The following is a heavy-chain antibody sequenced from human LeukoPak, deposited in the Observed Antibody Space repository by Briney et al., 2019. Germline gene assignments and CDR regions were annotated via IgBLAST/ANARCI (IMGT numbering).Heavy chain of an antibody. CDR2: INPNSGGT. J-gene: IGHJ6*03. D-gene: IGHD6-6*01. CDR3: ARSQLKYSSSSGINYYYYYMDV. V-gene: IGHV1-2*02. CDR1: GYTFTGYY. Sequence: ASVKVSCKASGYTFTGYYMHWVRQAPGQGLEWMGWINPNSGGTNYAQKFQGRVTMTRDTSISTAYMELSRLRSDDTAVYYCARSQLKYSSSSGINYYYYYMDVWGKGTTVTVSS.